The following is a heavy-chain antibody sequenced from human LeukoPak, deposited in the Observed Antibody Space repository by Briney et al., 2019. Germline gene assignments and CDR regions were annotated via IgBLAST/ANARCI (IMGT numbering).Heavy chain of an antibody. V-gene: IGHV3-21*01. CDR3: AREDGEAFDI. D-gene: IGHD5-24*01. Sequence: GSLRLSCAASGFTFSSYSMNWVRQAAGKGLEWVSCISSSSSSLYYADSVKGRFTISRDNAKNSLYLQMNSLRVEDTAVYYCAREDGEAFDIWGPGTMVTVSS. CDR2: ISSSSSSL. J-gene: IGHJ3*02. CDR1: GFTFSSYS.